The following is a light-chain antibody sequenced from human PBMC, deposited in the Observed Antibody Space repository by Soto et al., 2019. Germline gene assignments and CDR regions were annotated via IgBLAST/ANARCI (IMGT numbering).Light chain of an antibody. V-gene: IGKV1-6*01. CDR1: QGIRND. J-gene: IGKJ1*01. CDR3: QHYSLYSPWT. Sequence: AIQMTQSPSSLSASVGDRVTITCRASQGIRNDVGWYQQKPGKAPELLIYAASSLQTGVPSRFSGSGSGTDFTLTISSLQPDDSATYYCQHYSLYSPWTFGQGTKVDNK. CDR2: AAS.